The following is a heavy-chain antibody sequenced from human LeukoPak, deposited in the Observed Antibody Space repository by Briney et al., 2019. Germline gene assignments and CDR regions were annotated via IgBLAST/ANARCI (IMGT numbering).Heavy chain of an antibody. CDR3: ARDTHRISSPGSWFDP. CDR1: GGSITSHS. Sequence: PSETLSLTCTVSGGSITSHSWSWIRQPPGKGLEWIGYIFYTRHTNYNPSLRRRVTISVDTSKTQFSLRLTSVTAADTAVYFCARDTHRISSPGSWFDPWGQGTLVTVSS. J-gene: IGHJ5*02. CDR2: IFYTRHT. D-gene: IGHD2/OR15-2a*01. V-gene: IGHV4-59*11.